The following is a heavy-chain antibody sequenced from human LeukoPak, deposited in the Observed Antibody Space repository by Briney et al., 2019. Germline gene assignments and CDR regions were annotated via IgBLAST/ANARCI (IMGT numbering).Heavy chain of an antibody. D-gene: IGHD2-15*01. CDR1: GYTFTSYD. J-gene: IGHJ4*02. CDR2: MNPNSGNT. Sequence: GASVKVSCKASGYTFTSYDINWVRQATGQGLEWMGWMNPNSGNTGYAQKFQGRVTMTRNTSISTAYMELSSLRSEDTAVYYCARVEGYCSGGSCLNLDYWGQGTLVTVSS. CDR3: ARVEGYCSGGSCLNLDY. V-gene: IGHV1-8*01.